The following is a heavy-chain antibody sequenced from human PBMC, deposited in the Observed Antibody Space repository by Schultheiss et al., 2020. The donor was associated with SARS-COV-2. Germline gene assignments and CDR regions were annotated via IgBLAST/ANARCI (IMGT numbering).Heavy chain of an antibody. J-gene: IGHJ4*02. Sequence: GGSLRLSCAASGFTVSSNYMSWVRQAPGKGLEWVSVIYSGGSTYYADSVKGRFTISRDNSKNTLYLQMNSLRAEDTAVYYCAKDHGVTTSYFDYWGQGTLVTVSS. CDR1: GFTVSSNY. V-gene: IGHV3-53*01. CDR2: IYSGGST. D-gene: IGHD4-17*01. CDR3: AKDHGVTTSYFDY.